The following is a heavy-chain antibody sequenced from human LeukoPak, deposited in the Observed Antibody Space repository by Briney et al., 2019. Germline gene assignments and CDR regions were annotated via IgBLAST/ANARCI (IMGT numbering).Heavy chain of an antibody. Sequence: ASVKVSCKASGYTFTRYYIHWVRQAPGQGLEWMGWLNPKSGGTNYAQNFQGRVTMTRDTIINTACMELSRLRSDDTAVYYCARNDWNDPWFDPWGQGTLVTVSS. J-gene: IGHJ5*02. CDR2: LNPKSGGT. V-gene: IGHV1-2*02. CDR3: ARNDWNDPWFDP. D-gene: IGHD1-1*01. CDR1: GYTFTRYY.